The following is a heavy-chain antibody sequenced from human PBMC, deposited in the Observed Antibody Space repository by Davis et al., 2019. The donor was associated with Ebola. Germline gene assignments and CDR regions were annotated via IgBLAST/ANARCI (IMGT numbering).Heavy chain of an antibody. CDR1: GFTFSSYG. J-gene: IGHJ4*02. D-gene: IGHD5-18*01. V-gene: IGHV3-74*01. CDR2: IKTDGSLI. Sequence: HTGGSLRLSCAASGFTFSSYGMHWVRQAPGKGLIWVSRIKTDGSLIGYGDSVQGRFTISRDNAKNTLYLQMNSLKTEDTAVYYCTTGQYSYARGYWGQGTLVTVSS. CDR3: TTGQYSYARGY.